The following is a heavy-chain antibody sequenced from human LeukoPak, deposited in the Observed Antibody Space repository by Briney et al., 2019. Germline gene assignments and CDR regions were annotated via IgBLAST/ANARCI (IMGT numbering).Heavy chain of an antibody. Sequence: GGSLRLSCAASGFTFSTYAMTWVRQAPGKGLEWVSLISGTGGSTYYADSVKGRFTISRDDAKNSLYLQMNSLRAEDTAVYYCARGLASITMIEAWGQGTMVTVSS. D-gene: IGHD3-22*01. CDR1: GFTFSTYA. J-gene: IGHJ3*01. V-gene: IGHV3-23*01. CDR3: ARGLASITMIEA. CDR2: ISGTGGST.